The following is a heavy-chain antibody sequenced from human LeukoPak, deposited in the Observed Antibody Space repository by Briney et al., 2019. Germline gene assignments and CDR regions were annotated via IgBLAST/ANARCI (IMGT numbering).Heavy chain of an antibody. Sequence: GGSLRLSCAASGLTFSSYAMSWVRQAPGKGLEWVSAISGSGGSTYYADSVKGRFTISRDNSKNSLYLQMTSLKAEDTAVYYCARVGVDTARTFDFWGQGTLVTVSS. CDR2: ISGSGGST. CDR1: GLTFSSYA. J-gene: IGHJ4*02. CDR3: ARVGVDTARTFDF. D-gene: IGHD5-18*01. V-gene: IGHV3-23*01.